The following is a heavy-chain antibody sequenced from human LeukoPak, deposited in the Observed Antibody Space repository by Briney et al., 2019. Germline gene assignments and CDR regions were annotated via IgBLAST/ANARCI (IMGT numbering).Heavy chain of an antibody. Sequence: GGSLRLSCAASGFTFSSYSMNWVRQAPGKGLGWVSSISSSSSYIYYADSVKGRFTISRDNSKNTLYLQMNSLRAEDTAVYYCAKDFWSGYYPNCWGQGTLVTVSS. CDR3: AKDFWSGYYPNC. V-gene: IGHV3-21*04. D-gene: IGHD3-3*01. J-gene: IGHJ4*02. CDR1: GFTFSSYS. CDR2: ISSSSSYI.